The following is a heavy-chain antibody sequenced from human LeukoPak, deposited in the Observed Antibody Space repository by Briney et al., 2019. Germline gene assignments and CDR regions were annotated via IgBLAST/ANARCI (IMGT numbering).Heavy chain of an antibody. CDR3: TKRVGVACSHYYFDY. V-gene: IGHV4-39*02. D-gene: IGHD6-19*01. CDR1: GGSISVSPYY. Sequence: SATLSLTCTVDGGSISVSPYYWGWLRRPPGKGLEWIVSIYYSGNTYYHPSPKTRSTITVDTTKNNFNLTLSYVTAADTVVYCSTKRVGVACSHYYFDYWGQGTLVTVSS. J-gene: IGHJ4*02. CDR2: IYYSGNT.